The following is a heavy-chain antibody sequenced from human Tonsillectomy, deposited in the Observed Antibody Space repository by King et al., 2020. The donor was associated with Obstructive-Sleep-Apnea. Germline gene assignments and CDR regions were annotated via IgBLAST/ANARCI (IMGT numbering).Heavy chain of an antibody. V-gene: IGHV5-10-1*01. D-gene: IGHD6-6*01. CDR3: ATPAEGSSNYYYGMDV. CDR2: IDPSDAYT. J-gene: IGHJ6*02. Sequence: QLVQSGAEVKKPGESLRISCKGSGYSFTSYWISWVRQMPGKGLEWMGRIDPSDAYTNYSPSFQGHVTNSADKSTSTAYLQWSSLKASDTAMYYCATPAEGSSNYYYGMDVWGQGTTVTVSS. CDR1: GYSFTSYW.